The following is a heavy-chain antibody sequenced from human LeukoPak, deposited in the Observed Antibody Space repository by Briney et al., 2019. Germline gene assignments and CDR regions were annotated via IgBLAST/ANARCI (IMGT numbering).Heavy chain of an antibody. CDR2: IFGDDTT. CDR1: DFIVSDSH. CDR3: ARGGEILDY. J-gene: IGHJ4*02. Sequence: AGGSLRLSCAATDFIVSDSHMSWVRQAPGRGLEWVSVIFGDDTTFYADSVKGRFTISRANLQNTVNLQMNCVRDDDTAVYYCARGGEILDYWGQGTQVTVSS. V-gene: IGHV3-53*01. D-gene: IGHD3-16*01.